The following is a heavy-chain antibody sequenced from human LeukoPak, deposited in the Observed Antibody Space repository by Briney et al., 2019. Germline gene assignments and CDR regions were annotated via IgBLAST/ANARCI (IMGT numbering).Heavy chain of an antibody. J-gene: IGHJ4*02. D-gene: IGHD1-1*01. CDR2: MSFDGSNT. V-gene: IGHV3-30*03. CDR3: ARDAGTWGYGYNFDC. Sequence: GGSLRLSCAASGFTFSSYGMHWVRQAPGKGLEWVAVMSFDGSNTHYADSVKGRFTVSRDNSKNTLYLQMASLRADDTAVYYCARDAGTWGYGYNFDCWGQGTLVTVSS. CDR1: GFTFSSYG.